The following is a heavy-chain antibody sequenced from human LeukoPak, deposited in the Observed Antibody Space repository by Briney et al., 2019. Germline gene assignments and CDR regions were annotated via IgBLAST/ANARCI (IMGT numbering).Heavy chain of an antibody. CDR2: IYTSGST. D-gene: IGHD6-13*01. V-gene: IGHV4-61*02. Sequence: SETLSLTCTVSGGSISSGSYYSSWIRQPAGKGLEWIGRIYTSGSTNYNPSLKSRVTISVDTSKNQFSLKLSSVTAADTAVYYCARGHSSSWSTDAFDIWGQGTMVTVSS. J-gene: IGHJ3*02. CDR3: ARGHSSSWSTDAFDI. CDR1: GGSISSGSYY.